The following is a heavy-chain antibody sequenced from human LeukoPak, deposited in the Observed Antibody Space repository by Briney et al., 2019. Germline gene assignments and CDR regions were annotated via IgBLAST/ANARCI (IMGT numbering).Heavy chain of an antibody. CDR2: IYYSGST. Sequence: SETLSLTCTVSGGSISSSSYYWGWIRQPPGKGLEWIGSIYYSGSTCYNPSLKSRVTISVDTSKNQFSLKLSSVTAADTAVYYCARGEAAAAADWYFDLWGRGTLVTVSS. J-gene: IGHJ2*01. CDR3: ARGEAAAAADWYFDL. V-gene: IGHV4-39*07. CDR1: GGSISSSSYY. D-gene: IGHD6-13*01.